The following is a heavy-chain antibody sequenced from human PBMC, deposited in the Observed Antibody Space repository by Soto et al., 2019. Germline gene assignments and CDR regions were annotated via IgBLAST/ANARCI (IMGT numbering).Heavy chain of an antibody. CDR2: IYWDDDK. V-gene: IGHV2-5*02. J-gene: IGHJ4*02. Sequence: SGPTLVNPTQTLTLTCTFSGFSLSTSGVGVGWIRQPPGRALEWLALIYWDDDKHYSPSLRSRLTITKDTSKNQVVLTMTNMDPVDTATYYCTHRTLAPFQDYWGQGTLVTVSS. CDR3: THRTLAPFQDY. CDR1: GFSLSTSGVG.